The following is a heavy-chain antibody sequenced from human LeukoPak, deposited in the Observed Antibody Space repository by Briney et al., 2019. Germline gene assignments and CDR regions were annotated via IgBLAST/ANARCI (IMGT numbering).Heavy chain of an antibody. V-gene: IGHV4-61*08. Sequence: SQTLSLTCAVSGGSISSGGYYWSWIRQPPGKGLEWIGYIYYSGSTNYNPSLKSRVTISVDTSKNQFSLKLSSVTAADTAVYYCARGNRGDYVWGSYRAYYFDYWGQGTLVTVSS. CDR1: GGSISSGGYY. CDR3: ARGNRGDYVWGSYRAYYFDY. D-gene: IGHD3-16*02. J-gene: IGHJ4*02. CDR2: IYYSGST.